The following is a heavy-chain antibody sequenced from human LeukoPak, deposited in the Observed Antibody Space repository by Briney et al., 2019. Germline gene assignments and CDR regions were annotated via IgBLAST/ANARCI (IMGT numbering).Heavy chain of an antibody. CDR2: IYSGGST. CDR1: GFTFSSNY. Sequence: GGSLRLSCAASGFTFSSNYMSWVRQAPGKGLEWVSVIYSGGSTYYADSVKGRFTISRDNSKNTLYLQMNSLRAEDTAVYYCARASIAVAGTFDYWGQGTLVTVSS. V-gene: IGHV3-66*01. D-gene: IGHD6-19*01. CDR3: ARASIAVAGTFDY. J-gene: IGHJ4*02.